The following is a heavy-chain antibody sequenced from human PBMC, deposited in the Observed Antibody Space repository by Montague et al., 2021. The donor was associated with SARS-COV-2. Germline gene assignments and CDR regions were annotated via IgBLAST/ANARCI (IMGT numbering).Heavy chain of an antibody. J-gene: IGHJ3*02. Sequence: PPLVKPTQTLTLTCTFSGFSLSTSGMCVSWIRQPPGKALEWLARIDWDDDKYYSTSLKTRLTISKDTSKNQVVLTMTNVDPVDTATYYCAHDRVTMIVVAKADAFDIWGQGTMVTVSS. CDR1: GFSLSTSGMC. V-gene: IGHV2-70*12. CDR2: IDWDDDK. D-gene: IGHD3-22*01. CDR3: AHDRVTMIVVAKADAFDI.